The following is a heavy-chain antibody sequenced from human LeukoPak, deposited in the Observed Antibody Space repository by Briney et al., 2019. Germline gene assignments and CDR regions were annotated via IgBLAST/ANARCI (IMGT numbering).Heavy chain of an antibody. Sequence: SETLSLTCTVSGGSISSYYWSWIRQPPGKGLEWIGYIYYSGSTNYNPSLKSRVTISVDTSKNQFSLKLSSVTAADTAVYYCARGKLTVTTTYYYYMDVWGKGTTVTVSS. J-gene: IGHJ6*03. V-gene: IGHV4-59*12. D-gene: IGHD4-17*01. CDR1: GGSISSYY. CDR2: IYYSGST. CDR3: ARGKLTVTTTYYYYMDV.